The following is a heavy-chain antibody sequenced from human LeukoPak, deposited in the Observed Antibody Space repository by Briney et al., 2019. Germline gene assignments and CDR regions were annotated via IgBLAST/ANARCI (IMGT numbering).Heavy chain of an antibody. D-gene: IGHD3-16*02. CDR1: GYSFTTYW. V-gene: IGHV5-51*01. J-gene: IGHJ4*02. CDR2: IHPRDSDI. Sequence: GESLKISCKGSGYSFTTYWLAWVRQMPGKGLEWMAIIHPRDSDIRYSPPFQGQVTISADKSISTAYLQWNSLKASDTAMYYCARMIGLGEVSPYFDYWGQGSLVTVSS. CDR3: ARMIGLGEVSPYFDY.